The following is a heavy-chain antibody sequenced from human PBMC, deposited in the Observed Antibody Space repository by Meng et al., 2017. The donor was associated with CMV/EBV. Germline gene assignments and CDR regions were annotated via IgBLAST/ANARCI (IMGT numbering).Heavy chain of an antibody. D-gene: IGHD2-15*01. V-gene: IGHV4-34*01. CDR3: ASSLTYPDY. CDR1: GGSFSGYY. J-gene: IGHJ4*02. CDR2: INHSGST. Sequence: QVDLQQGGAGLLKPSETLSLTCAVYGGSFSGYYWSWIRQPPGKGLEWIGEINHSGSTNYNPSLKSRVTISVDTSKNQFSLKLSSVTAADTAVYYCASSLTYPDYWGQGTLVTVSS.